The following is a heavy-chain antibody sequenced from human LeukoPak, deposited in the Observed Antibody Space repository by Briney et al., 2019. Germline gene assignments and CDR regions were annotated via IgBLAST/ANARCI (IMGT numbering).Heavy chain of an antibody. D-gene: IGHD5-24*01. CDR2: IYPGHSYT. V-gene: IGHV5-51*01. J-gene: IGHJ4*02. CDR3: ARLRWDGYSHFDY. Sequence: CIIYPGHSYTRYSPSFQGQVTISADKSISTAYLQWSSLKASDTAMYYCARLRWDGYSHFDYWGQGTLVTVSS.